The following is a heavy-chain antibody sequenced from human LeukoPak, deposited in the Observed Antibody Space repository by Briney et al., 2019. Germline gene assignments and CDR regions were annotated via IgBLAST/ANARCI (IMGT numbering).Heavy chain of an antibody. J-gene: IGHJ5*02. CDR3: VRGPYGASISNWFDP. CDR1: GDSITGYF. V-gene: IGHV4-59*01. D-gene: IGHD4/OR15-4a*01. CDR2: IYYNGDT. Sequence: PSETLSLTCSVSGDSITGYFWSWIRQTPGKGLEWIGYIYYNGDTHYNPSPISRLSISSDTPTKQFSLNLRSVTAADTTVYYYVRGPYGASISNWFDPWGEGLLVSVSS.